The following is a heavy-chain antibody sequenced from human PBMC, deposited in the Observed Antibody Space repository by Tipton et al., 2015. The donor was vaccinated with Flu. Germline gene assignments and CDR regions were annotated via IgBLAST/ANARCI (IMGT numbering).Heavy chain of an antibody. CDR3: AKGRGPNYYDNSGLDH. V-gene: IGHV3-9*01. CDR2: ISWNSGTI. D-gene: IGHD3-22*01. CDR1: GFTFDDYA. J-gene: IGHJ5*02. Sequence: SLRLSCAASGFTFDDYAMHWVRQPPGKGLEWVSGISWNSGTIGYVDSVKGRFTMSRDNAKNSLYLQMNSLRPEDTALYYCAKGRGPNYYDNSGLDHWGQGTLVTVSS.